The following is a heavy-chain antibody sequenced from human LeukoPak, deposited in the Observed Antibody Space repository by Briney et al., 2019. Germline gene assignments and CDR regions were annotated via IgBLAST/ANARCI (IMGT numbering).Heavy chain of an antibody. CDR1: GYTLTELF. J-gene: IGHJ4*02. Sequence: ASVKVSCKFSGYTLTELFMHWVRQAPGKGLEWMGGFDPEDGETIYAQKFQGRVTMTEDTSTDTAYMELSSLRSEDTAVYYCATPLRGYDPHYFDYWGQGTLVTVSS. CDR2: FDPEDGET. CDR3: ATPLRGYDPHYFDY. V-gene: IGHV1-24*01. D-gene: IGHD5-12*01.